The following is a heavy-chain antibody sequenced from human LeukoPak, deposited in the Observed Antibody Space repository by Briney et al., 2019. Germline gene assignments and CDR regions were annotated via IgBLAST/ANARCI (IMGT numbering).Heavy chain of an antibody. CDR3: ARLPTGYPNWFDT. CDR1: GGSISSTSSNN. CDR2: IHYTGST. V-gene: IGHV4-39*01. J-gene: IGHJ5*02. Sequence: PSETLSLTCAVSGGSISSTSSNNWAWIRQPPGKGLELIAAIHYTGSTYYNPSFMSRVTISVDTSKNQFSLKLNSLTATDTAVYYCARLPTGYPNWFDTWGQGILVTVSS. D-gene: IGHD5-18*01.